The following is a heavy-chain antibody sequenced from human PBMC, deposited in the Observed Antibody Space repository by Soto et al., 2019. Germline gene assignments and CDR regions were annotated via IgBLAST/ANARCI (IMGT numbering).Heavy chain of an antibody. V-gene: IGHV3-23*01. CDR2: ISGNGGSP. D-gene: IGHD6-19*01. Sequence: EVQLLESGGDLVQPGGSLRLSCAASGFTFNTHAMAWARQAPGKGLEWVSTISGNGGSPFYADSVRGRFTISRDNSRNIASLQINNLRSEDTALYYCAVASGWCCGCWGEGTLVTVSS. CDR3: AVASGWCCGC. J-gene: IGHJ4*02. CDR1: GFTFNTHA.